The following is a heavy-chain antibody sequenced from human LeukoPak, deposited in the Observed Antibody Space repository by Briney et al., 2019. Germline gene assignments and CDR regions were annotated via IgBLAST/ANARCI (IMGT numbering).Heavy chain of an antibody. Sequence: SETLSLTCAVYGGSFSGYYWSWIRQPPGKGLEWIGEINHSGSTNYNPSLKSRVTISVDTSKNQFSLKLSSVTAADTAVYYCARGNIVVVVAAAAYYYYGMDVWGQGTTVTVSS. V-gene: IGHV4-34*01. J-gene: IGHJ6*02. CDR3: ARGNIVVVVAAAAYYYYGMDV. CDR1: GGSFSGYY. D-gene: IGHD2-15*01. CDR2: INHSGST.